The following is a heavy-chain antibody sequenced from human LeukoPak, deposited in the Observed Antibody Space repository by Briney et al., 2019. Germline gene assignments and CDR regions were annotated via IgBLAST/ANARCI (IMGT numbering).Heavy chain of an antibody. V-gene: IGHV3-23*01. J-gene: IGHJ6*02. D-gene: IGHD1-7*01. CDR2: ISGSGGST. Sequence: PGRSLRLSCATSGFTFSSYAMNWVRQAPGKGLEWVSSISGSGGSTNNADSVKGRVTISRDNSRNTLYLQMNSLRADDTAVYYCAKPRTTYDYDMDVWGQGTTVTVSS. CDR1: GFTFSSYA. CDR3: AKPRTTYDYDMDV.